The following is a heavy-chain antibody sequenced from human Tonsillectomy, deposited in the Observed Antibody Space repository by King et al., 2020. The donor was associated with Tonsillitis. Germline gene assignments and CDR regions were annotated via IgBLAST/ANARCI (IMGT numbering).Heavy chain of an antibody. J-gene: IGHJ4*02. Sequence: VQLVESGGGLVQPGGSLRLSCAASGFTFSSYAMSWVRQAPGKGLEWVSAISGSGGSTYYADYVKGRFTISRDNSKSTLYLQMNSLRAEDTAVYYCAPHGWGYATTQEGEYWGQGTLVTVSS. CDR3: APHGWGYATTQEGEY. D-gene: IGHD2-8*01. CDR2: ISGSGGST. V-gene: IGHV3-23*04. CDR1: GFTFSSYA.